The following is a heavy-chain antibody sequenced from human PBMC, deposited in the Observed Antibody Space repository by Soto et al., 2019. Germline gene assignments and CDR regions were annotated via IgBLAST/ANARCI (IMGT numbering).Heavy chain of an antibody. V-gene: IGHV1-2*02. CDR1: GYTFTGYY. CDR2: INPNSGGT. J-gene: IGHJ4*02. D-gene: IGHD3-22*01. CDR3: ARGYYYDSSGYYFPFDY. Sequence: GASVKVSCKASGYTFTGYYMHWVRQAPGQGLEWMGWINPNSGGTNYAQKFQGRVTMTRDTSISTAYMELSRLRSDDTAVYYCARGYYYDSSGYYFPFDYWGQGTLVTVSS.